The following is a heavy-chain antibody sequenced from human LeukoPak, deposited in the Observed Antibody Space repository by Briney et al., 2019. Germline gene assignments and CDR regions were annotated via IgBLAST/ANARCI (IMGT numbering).Heavy chain of an antibody. CDR2: IYYSGST. CDR1: GGSISSSSYY. CDR3: ARYTFGGVADAFDI. V-gene: IGHV4-39*01. D-gene: IGHD3-16*01. Sequence: PSETLSLTCTVSGGSISSSSYYWGWIRQPPGKGLEWIGSIYYSGSTYYNPSLKSRVTISVDTSKNQFSLKLSSVTAADTAVYYCARYTFGGVADAFDIWGQGTMVTVSS. J-gene: IGHJ3*02.